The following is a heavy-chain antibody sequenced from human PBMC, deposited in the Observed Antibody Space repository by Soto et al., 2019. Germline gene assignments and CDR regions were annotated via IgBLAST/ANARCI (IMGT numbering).Heavy chain of an antibody. D-gene: IGHD4-17*01. CDR1: GFTFSSYG. Sequence: GGSLRLSCAASGFTFSSYGMHSVRQAPGKGLERVAVIWYDGSNKYYADSVKGRSTISRDNSKNTLYLQMNSLRAEDTAVYYCARLRAPNLTVTKNYYYYMDVWGKGTTVTVSS. CDR2: IWYDGSNK. J-gene: IGHJ6*03. CDR3: ARLRAPNLTVTKNYYYYMDV. V-gene: IGHV3-33*01.